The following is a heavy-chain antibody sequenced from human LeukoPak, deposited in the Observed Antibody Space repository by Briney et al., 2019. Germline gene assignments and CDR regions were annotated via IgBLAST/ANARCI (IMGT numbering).Heavy chain of an antibody. CDR3: VRDWDHFDFDS. Sequence: PGRSLRLSCAASGFTFSSYSMNWVRQAPGKGLVWVSRIKGDGSHTIYADSVKGRFTISRDNAKNTLYLQMKSLRAEDTAVYYCVRDWDHFDFDSWGQGTLVTVSS. CDR2: IKGDGSHT. D-gene: IGHD3-9*01. J-gene: IGHJ5*01. V-gene: IGHV3-74*01. CDR1: GFTFSSYS.